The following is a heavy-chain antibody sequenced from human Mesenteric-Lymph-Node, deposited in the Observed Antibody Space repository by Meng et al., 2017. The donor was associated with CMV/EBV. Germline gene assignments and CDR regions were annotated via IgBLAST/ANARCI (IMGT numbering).Heavy chain of an antibody. CDR2: ISSSGGSS. CDR3: AKDGGPGSGTYFRTD. D-gene: IGHD3-10*01. V-gene: IGHV3-23*01. Sequence: LTCAASGFTFNNSAMTWVRQAPGKGLEWVSSISSSGGSSYYADSVEGRFTISRDISKNTLYPLMNSLRAEDTAVYYCAKDGGPGSGTYFRTDWGQGTLVTVSS. CDR1: GFTFNNSA. J-gene: IGHJ4*02.